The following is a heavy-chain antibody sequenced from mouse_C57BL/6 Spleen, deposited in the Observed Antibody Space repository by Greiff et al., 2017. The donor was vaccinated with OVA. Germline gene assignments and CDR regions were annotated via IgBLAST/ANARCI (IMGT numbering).Heavy chain of an antibody. D-gene: IGHD2-2*01. J-gene: IGHJ4*01. V-gene: IGHV14-4*01. CDR3: TTPYGYGDYYAMDY. CDR1: GFNIKDDY. Sequence: VQLQQSGAELVRPGASVKLSCTASGFNIKDDYMHWVKQRPEQGLEWIGWIDPENGDTEYASKFQGKATITADTSSNTAYLQLSSLTSEDTAVYYCTTPYGYGDYYAMDYWGQGTSVTVSS. CDR2: IDPENGDT.